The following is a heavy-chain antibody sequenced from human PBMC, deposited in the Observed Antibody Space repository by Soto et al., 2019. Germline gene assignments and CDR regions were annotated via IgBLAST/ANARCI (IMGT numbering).Heavy chain of an antibody. CDR1: GFTFSSHE. CDR2: ISSSGSTI. V-gene: IGHV3-48*03. J-gene: IGHJ2*01. D-gene: IGHD3-22*01. Sequence: VQLVESGGGLVQPGGSLRLSCAASGFTFSSHEMNWVRQAPGKGLEWVSYISSSGSTIYYADSVKGRFTISRDNAKNSLYLQMNSLRAEDTAVYYCAREAYYYDSSGYHWYFDLWGRGTLVTVSS. CDR3: AREAYYYDSSGYHWYFDL.